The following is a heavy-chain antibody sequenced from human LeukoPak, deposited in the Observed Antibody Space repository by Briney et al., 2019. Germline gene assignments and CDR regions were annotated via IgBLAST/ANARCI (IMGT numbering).Heavy chain of an antibody. CDR1: GYTFTSYD. D-gene: IGHD3-10*01. V-gene: IGHV1-8*01. CDR3: ARASPTWFGELYYGMDV. J-gene: IGHJ6*02. CDR2: MNPNSGNT. Sequence: GASVKVSCKASGYTFTSYDINWVRQATGQGLEWMGWMNPNSGNTGYAQKFQGRVTMTRNTSISTAYMELSSLRSEDTAVYYCARASPTWFGELYYGMDVWGQGTTVTVSS.